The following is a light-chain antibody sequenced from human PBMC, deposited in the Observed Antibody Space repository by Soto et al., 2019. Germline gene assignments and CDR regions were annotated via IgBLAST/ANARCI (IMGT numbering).Light chain of an antibody. CDR3: QQYGSSPYT. J-gene: IGKJ2*01. CDR2: AAS. CDR1: QSVSSNY. V-gene: IGKV3-20*01. Sequence: EIVLTQSPGTLSLSPGERAALSCRASQSVSSNYLAWYQQKLGQAPRLLISAASSRATGIPDRFSGSGSGTDFTLTISRLEPEDFAVYYCQQYGSSPYTFGQRTKLEIK.